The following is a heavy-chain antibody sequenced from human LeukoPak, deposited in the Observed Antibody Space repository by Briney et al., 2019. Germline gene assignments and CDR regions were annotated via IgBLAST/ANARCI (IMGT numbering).Heavy chain of an antibody. CDR3: ARFVPGSWSYDY. CDR2: INPSSGGI. V-gene: IGHV1-2*02. Sequence: ASVKVSCKASGYTFIDYYIHWVRQAPGQGLEWMGWINPSSGGINYAQKFQGRVTMTRDTSISTAYMELRSLRSDDTAVYYCARFVPGSWSYDYWGQGTLVTVS. D-gene: IGHD6-13*01. J-gene: IGHJ4*02. CDR1: GYTFIDYY.